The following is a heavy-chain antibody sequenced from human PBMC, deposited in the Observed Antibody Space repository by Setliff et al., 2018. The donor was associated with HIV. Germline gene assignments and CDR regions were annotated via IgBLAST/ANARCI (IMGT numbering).Heavy chain of an antibody. CDR1: GFSFNSYW. J-gene: IGHJ5*02. CDR2: ISPDGSRN. D-gene: IGHD3-22*01. CDR3: ARRVRHRTVTMIVGRFDP. V-gene: IGHV3-7*01. Sequence: GGSLRLSCAASGFSFNSYWMHWVRQAPGKGLEWGASISPDGSRNHCVGSVKGRFSISRDNPKNTVYLQMNSLRPEDTAVYYCARRVRHRTVTMIVGRFDPWGQGALVTVSS.